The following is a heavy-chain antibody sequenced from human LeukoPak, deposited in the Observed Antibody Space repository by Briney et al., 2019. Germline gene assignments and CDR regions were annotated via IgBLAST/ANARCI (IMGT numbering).Heavy chain of an antibody. Sequence: GGSLRLSCAASGFTFSSYAMSWVRQAPGKGLEWVSAISGSGGSTYYADSVKGRFTISRDNSKNTLYLQMNSLRAEDTAVYYCARDFPPYDSCGYYGLFCFDYWGQGTLVTVSS. V-gene: IGHV3-23*01. CDR3: ARDFPPYDSCGYYGLFCFDY. J-gene: IGHJ4*02. CDR2: ISGSGGST. D-gene: IGHD3-22*01. CDR1: GFTFSSYA.